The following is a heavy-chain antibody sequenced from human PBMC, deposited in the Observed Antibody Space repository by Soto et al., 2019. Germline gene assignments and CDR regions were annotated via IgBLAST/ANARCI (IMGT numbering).Heavy chain of an antibody. Sequence: EVQLLESGGGLVQPGGSLRLSCAASGFTFSSYAMSWVRQAPGKGLEWVSAISGSGGSTYYAESVKGRFTISRDNSKNTLYLQMNSLRAEYTAVYYCEKFLWFGDNFDYWGQGTLVTVSS. D-gene: IGHD3-10*01. CDR1: GFTFSSYA. V-gene: IGHV3-23*01. J-gene: IGHJ4*02. CDR2: ISGSGGST. CDR3: EKFLWFGDNFDY.